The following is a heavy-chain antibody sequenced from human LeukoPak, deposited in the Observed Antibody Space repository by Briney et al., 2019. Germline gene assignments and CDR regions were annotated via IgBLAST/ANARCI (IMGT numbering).Heavy chain of an antibody. J-gene: IGHJ4*02. CDR2: IYYSGST. Sequence: PSETLSLTCTVSGGSISSSSYYWGWIRQPPGKGLEWIGSIYYSGSTYCNPSLKGRVTISVDTSKNQFPLKLRSVTATDTAVYYCASGYCSGGSCFDLPQTVQVDYWGQGTLVTVSS. CDR1: GGSISSSSYY. CDR3: ASGYCSGGSCFDLPQTVQVDY. D-gene: IGHD2-15*01. V-gene: IGHV4-39*01.